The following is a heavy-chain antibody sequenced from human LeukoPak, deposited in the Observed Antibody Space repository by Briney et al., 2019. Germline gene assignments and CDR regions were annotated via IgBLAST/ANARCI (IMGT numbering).Heavy chain of an antibody. J-gene: IGHJ4*02. CDR1: GFTFSSYA. V-gene: IGHV3-23*01. D-gene: IGHD4-11*01. CDR2: ISGSGGST. Sequence: GGSLRLSCAASGFTFSSYAMSWVRQAPGKGLEWVSAISGSGGSTYYADSVKGRFTISRDNSKNTLYLQMNSPRAEDTAVYYCANKYSNYDPPDYWGQGTLVTVSS. CDR3: ANKYSNYDPPDY.